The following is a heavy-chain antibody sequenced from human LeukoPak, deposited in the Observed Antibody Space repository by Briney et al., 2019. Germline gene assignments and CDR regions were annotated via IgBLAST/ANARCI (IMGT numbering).Heavy chain of an antibody. D-gene: IGHD4-17*01. V-gene: IGHV1-69*05. CDR2: IIPIFGTA. CDR3: ARNGDYVPDDAFDI. Sequence: SVKVSCKASGGTFSSYAISWVRQAPGQGLEWMGRIIPIFGTANYAQKFQGRVTITTDESTSTAYMELSSLRSEDMAVYYCARNGDYVPDDAFDIWGQGTMVTVSS. CDR1: GGTFSSYA. J-gene: IGHJ3*02.